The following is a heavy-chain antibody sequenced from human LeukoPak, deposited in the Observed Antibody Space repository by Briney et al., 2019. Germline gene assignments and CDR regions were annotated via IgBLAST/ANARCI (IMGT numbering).Heavy chain of an antibody. CDR1: GYSISSGYY. V-gene: IGHV4-38-2*02. J-gene: IGHJ5*02. D-gene: IGHD2-15*01. CDR3: ARDLYPSGGSWSPGWFDP. Sequence: SETLSLTCTVSGYSISSGYYCGWIRQPPGKGLEWIGSIYHSGSTYYNPSLKSRVTISVDTSKNQFSLKLSSVTAADTAVYYCARDLYPSGGSWSPGWFDPWGQGTLVTVSS. CDR2: IYHSGST.